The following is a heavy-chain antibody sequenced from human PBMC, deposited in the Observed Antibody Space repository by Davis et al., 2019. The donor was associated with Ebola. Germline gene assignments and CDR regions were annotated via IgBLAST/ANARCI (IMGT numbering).Heavy chain of an antibody. CDR2: INHSGST. Sequence: SETLSLTCAVYGGSFSGYYWSWIRQPPGKGLEWIGEINHSGSTNYNPSLKGRVTISVDTSKNQFSLKLSSVTAADTAVYYCASSTYYDFWSGQNYGMDVWGQGTTVTVSS. V-gene: IGHV4-34*01. CDR1: GGSFSGYY. J-gene: IGHJ6*02. D-gene: IGHD3-3*01. CDR3: ASSTYYDFWSGQNYGMDV.